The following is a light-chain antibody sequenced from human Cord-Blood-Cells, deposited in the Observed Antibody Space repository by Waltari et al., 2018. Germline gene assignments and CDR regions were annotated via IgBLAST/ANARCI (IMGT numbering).Light chain of an antibody. CDR3: QQYNSYSMYT. CDR1: QSISSW. V-gene: IGKV1-5*01. Sequence: DIQMTQSPSTLSASVGDKVTITCRASQSISSWLAWFHQKPGKAPKLLIHDASSLESGVPSRFSGSGSGTEFTLTISSLQPDDFATYYCQQYNSYSMYTFGQGTKLEIK. J-gene: IGKJ2*01. CDR2: DAS.